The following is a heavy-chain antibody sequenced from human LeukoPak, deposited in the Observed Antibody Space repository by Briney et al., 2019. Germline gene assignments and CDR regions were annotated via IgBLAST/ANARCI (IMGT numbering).Heavy chain of an antibody. V-gene: IGHV3-48*01. CDR1: GFTFSSYS. D-gene: IGHD5-12*01. Sequence: PGGSLRLSCAASGFTFSSYSMNWVRQAPGKGLEWVSYISSSSSTIYYADSVKGRLTISRDNAKNSLYLQMNSLRAEDTAVYYCARALVATIDDYWGQGTLVTVSS. CDR2: ISSSSSTI. CDR3: ARALVATIDDY. J-gene: IGHJ4*02.